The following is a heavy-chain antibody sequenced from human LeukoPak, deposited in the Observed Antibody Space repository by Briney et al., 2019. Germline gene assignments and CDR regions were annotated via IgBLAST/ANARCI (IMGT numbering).Heavy chain of an antibody. D-gene: IGHD4-23*01. Sequence: GASVKVSCKASGGTFSSYAISWVRQAPGQGLEWMGRTIPILGIANYAQKFQGRVTITADKSTSTAYMELSSLRSEDTAVYYCARADYGGDYYYYYYGMDVWGQGTTVTVSS. V-gene: IGHV1-69*04. CDR1: GGTFSSYA. J-gene: IGHJ6*02. CDR2: TIPILGIA. CDR3: ARADYGGDYYYYYYGMDV.